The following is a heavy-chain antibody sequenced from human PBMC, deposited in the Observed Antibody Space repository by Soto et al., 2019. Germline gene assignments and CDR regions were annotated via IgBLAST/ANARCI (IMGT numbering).Heavy chain of an antibody. CDR3: ARHLYDYVWGSYRH. Sequence: GGSLRLSCAASGFTFSSYAMSWVRQAPGKGLEWVSAISGSGGSTYYADSVKGRFTISRDNSKNTLYLQMNSLRAEDTAVYYCARHLYDYVWGSYRHWGQGTLVTVSS. D-gene: IGHD3-16*02. V-gene: IGHV3-23*01. J-gene: IGHJ4*02. CDR2: ISGSGGST. CDR1: GFTFSSYA.